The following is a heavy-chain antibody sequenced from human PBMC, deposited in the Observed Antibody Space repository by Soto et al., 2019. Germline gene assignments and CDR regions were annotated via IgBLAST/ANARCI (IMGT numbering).Heavy chain of an antibody. CDR1: GFTFSSYG. CDR3: ARVLVPPLPDMDV. V-gene: IGHV3-33*01. J-gene: IGHJ6*03. CDR2: IWYDGSNK. D-gene: IGHD1-26*01. Sequence: GGSLRLSCAASGFTFSSYGMHWVRQAPGKGLEWVAVIWYDGSNKYYADSVKGRFTISRDNSKNTLYLQMNSLRAEDTAVYYCARVLVPPLPDMDVWGKGTTVTVSS.